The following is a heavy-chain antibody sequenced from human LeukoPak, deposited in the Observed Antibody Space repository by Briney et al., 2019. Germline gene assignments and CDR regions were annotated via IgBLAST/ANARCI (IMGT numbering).Heavy chain of an antibody. CDR2: ISTSTTTI. Sequence: GGSLRLSCEASGFTFSSYSMNWVRQAPGKGLEWISYISTSTTTIYYANSVKGRFTISRDNAKKSLYLQMNSLRAEDTAVYYCARYYYDSSGYYYFDYWGQGTLVTVSS. J-gene: IGHJ4*02. CDR3: ARYYYDSSGYYYFDY. V-gene: IGHV3-48*01. D-gene: IGHD3-22*01. CDR1: GFTFSSYS.